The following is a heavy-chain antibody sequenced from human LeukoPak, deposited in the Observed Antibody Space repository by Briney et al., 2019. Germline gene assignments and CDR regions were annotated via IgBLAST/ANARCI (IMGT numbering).Heavy chain of an antibody. CDR1: GFTFSSYW. Sequence: GGSLRLSCAASGFTFSSYWMSWVRQAPGKGLEWVANIKQDGSEKYYVDSVKGRFTISRDNAKNSLYLQMNSLRAEDTAVYYCARGARVLRYFDWLSGAHYYLDYWGQGTLVTVSS. CDR2: IKQDGSEK. V-gene: IGHV3-7*03. CDR3: ARGARVLRYFDWLSGAHYYLDY. D-gene: IGHD3-9*01. J-gene: IGHJ4*02.